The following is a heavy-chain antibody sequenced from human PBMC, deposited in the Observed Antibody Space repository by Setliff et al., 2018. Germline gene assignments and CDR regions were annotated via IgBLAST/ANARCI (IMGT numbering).Heavy chain of an antibody. CDR3: ARVPPRDQAFDY. D-gene: IGHD2-21*02. Sequence: GGSLRLSCVASGFTFSRYWMSWVRQAPGKGLEWVANIKEDGSEKYYVDSVKGRFTMSRDNAKNSLYLQMNSLRAEDTAVYYCARVPPRDQAFDYWGQGTLVTVSS. V-gene: IGHV3-7*01. J-gene: IGHJ4*02. CDR1: GFTFSRYW. CDR2: IKEDGSEK.